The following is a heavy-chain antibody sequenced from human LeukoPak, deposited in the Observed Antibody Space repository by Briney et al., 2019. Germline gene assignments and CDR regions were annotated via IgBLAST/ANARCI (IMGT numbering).Heavy chain of an antibody. CDR3: ARGRYSGTTYYFDY. Sequence: GGSLRLSCAASGFIFSNFWMHWVRQVPGKGLEWVANIKKDGSETYYVDSVKGRFTISRDNAKNSLYLQMNSLRAEDTAMYYCARGRYSGTTYYFDYWGQGTLVTVSS. J-gene: IGHJ4*02. CDR2: IKKDGSET. V-gene: IGHV3-7*03. CDR1: GFIFSNFW. D-gene: IGHD5-12*01.